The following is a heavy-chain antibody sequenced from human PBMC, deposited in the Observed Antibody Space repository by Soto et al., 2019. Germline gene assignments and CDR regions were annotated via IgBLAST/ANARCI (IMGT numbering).Heavy chain of an antibody. CDR2: IYPGDSDI. CDR3: TRHPTSLSNPYYCDS. Sequence: LKISCKGSGYTFTNYWIGWVRQMPGKGLEWMGIIYPGDSDIRYSPSFQGQVTISADNSISTAYLQWSSLKASDTAMYYCTRHPTSLSNPYYCDSWGQGTLVTVSS. J-gene: IGHJ4*02. D-gene: IGHD3-16*01. V-gene: IGHV5-51*01. CDR1: GYTFTNYW.